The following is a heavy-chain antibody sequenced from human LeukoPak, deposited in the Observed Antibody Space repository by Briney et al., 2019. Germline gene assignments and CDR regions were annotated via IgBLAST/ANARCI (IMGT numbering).Heavy chain of an antibody. D-gene: IGHD4-17*01. J-gene: IGHJ6*03. V-gene: IGHV1-69*05. CDR2: IIPIFGTA. CDR3: ASHRNVYGDRTGDYYYMDV. Sequence: ASVKVSCKASGGTFSSYAISWVRQAPGQGLEWMGGIIPIFGTANYAQKFQGRVTITTDESTSTAYMELSSLRSEDTAVYYCASHRNVYGDRTGDYYYMDVWGKGTTVTVFS. CDR1: GGTFSSYA.